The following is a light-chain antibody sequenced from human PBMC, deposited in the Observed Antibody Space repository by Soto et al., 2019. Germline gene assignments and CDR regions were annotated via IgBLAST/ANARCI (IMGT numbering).Light chain of an antibody. CDR1: QSVSSN. J-gene: IGKJ1*01. CDR2: GAS. Sequence: EIVMTRSPATLSVSPGERAALSCRTSQSVSSNLAWYQQKPGQAPRLLIYGASTRATGVPARFTGRGSGTEYTLTISSLQSEDFAVYYCQQYNNWPPWTFGQGTKVEIK. V-gene: IGKV3-15*01. CDR3: QQYNNWPPWT.